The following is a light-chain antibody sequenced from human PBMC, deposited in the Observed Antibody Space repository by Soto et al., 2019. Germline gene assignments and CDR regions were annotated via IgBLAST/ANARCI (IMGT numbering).Light chain of an antibody. Sequence: EIVLTQSPGTLSLSPGERATLSCRASQSVSSSYLAWYQQKPGQPPRLLIYGASRRATGIPDRFGGSGSGSDFTLTISRLEHEDFAVYYCQQYGTLGQGTKVDIK. J-gene: IGKJ1*01. CDR2: GAS. CDR1: QSVSSSY. CDR3: QQYGT. V-gene: IGKV3-20*01.